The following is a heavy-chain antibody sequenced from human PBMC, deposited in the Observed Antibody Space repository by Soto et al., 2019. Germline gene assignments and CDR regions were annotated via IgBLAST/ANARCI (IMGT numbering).Heavy chain of an antibody. J-gene: IGHJ5*02. Sequence: QVQLVESGGGVVQPGRSLRLSCAASAFSFSSYGMHWVRQAPVKGLEWVAVIWYDGSNKYYADSVKGRFTISRDNSKNTLYLQMNSLRAEDTAVYFCARDCEYQLLCGGWFDPWGQGTLVTVSS. CDR2: IWYDGSNK. D-gene: IGHD2-2*01. V-gene: IGHV3-33*01. CDR3: ARDCEYQLLCGGWFDP. CDR1: AFSFSSYG.